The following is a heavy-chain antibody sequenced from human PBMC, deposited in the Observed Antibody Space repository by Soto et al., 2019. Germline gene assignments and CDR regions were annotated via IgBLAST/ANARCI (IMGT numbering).Heavy chain of an antibody. CDR3: GGHWALGPPPDY. Sequence: QVQLQESGPGLVKPSETLSLTCTVSGGSISSYYWSWIRQPPGKGLEWIGYIYYSGSTNYNPSLKGRFPISVATSKNQFSLKLSSVPAADTAVYYCGGHWALGPPPDYWGQGTLVTVSS. CDR2: IYYSGST. J-gene: IGHJ4*02. V-gene: IGHV4-59*08. D-gene: IGHD3-16*01. CDR1: GGSISSYY.